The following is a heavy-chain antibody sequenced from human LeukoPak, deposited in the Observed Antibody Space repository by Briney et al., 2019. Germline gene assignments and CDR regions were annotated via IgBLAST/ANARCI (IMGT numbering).Heavy chain of an antibody. CDR1: GYTFTSYG. CDR3: ARDRYCSGGSCYSFTSNGWFDP. Sequence: GASVKVSCKASGYTFTSYGISWVRQAPGQGLEWMGWISAYKGNTNYAQKLQGRVTMTTDTSTSTAYMELRSLRSDDTAVYYCARDRYCSGGSCYSFTSNGWFDPWGQGTLVTVSS. J-gene: IGHJ5*02. V-gene: IGHV1-18*01. D-gene: IGHD2-15*01. CDR2: ISAYKGNT.